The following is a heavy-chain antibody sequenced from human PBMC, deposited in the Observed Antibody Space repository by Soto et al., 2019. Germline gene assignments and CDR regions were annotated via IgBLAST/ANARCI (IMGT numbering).Heavy chain of an antibody. Sequence: GGSLRLSCAASGFTFSGSAMHWVRQASGKGLEWVGRIRSKTNSYATAYAASVKGRFTISRDDSKNTAYLQMNSLKTEDTAVYYCGVGAILFGDFDYWGQGTLVTAPQ. CDR2: IRSKTNSYAT. D-gene: IGHD2-2*02. V-gene: IGHV3-73*01. J-gene: IGHJ4*02. CDR1: GFTFSGSA. CDR3: GVGAILFGDFDY.